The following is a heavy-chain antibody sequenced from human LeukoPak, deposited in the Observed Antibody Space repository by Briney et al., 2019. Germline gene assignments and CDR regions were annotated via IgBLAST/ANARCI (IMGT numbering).Heavy chain of an antibody. D-gene: IGHD3-10*01. J-gene: IGHJ4*02. CDR3: ARFSITMVRGVSISYFDY. CDR2: IIPIFGTA. V-gene: IGHV1-69*13. Sequence: SVKVSCKASGGTFSSYAISWVRQAPGQGLEWMGGIIPIFGTANYAQKFQGRVTITADESTSTAHMELSSLRSEDTAVYYCARFSITMVRGVSISYFDYWGQGTLVTVSS. CDR1: GGTFSSYA.